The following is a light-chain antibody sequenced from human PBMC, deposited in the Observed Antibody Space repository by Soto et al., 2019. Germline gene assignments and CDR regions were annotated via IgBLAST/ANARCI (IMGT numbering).Light chain of an antibody. J-gene: IGLJ3*02. CDR1: SGSIAINY. Sequence: NFMLTQPHSVSESPGKTVTISCTRSSGSIAINYVQWYQQRPCSSPTTVIYEDNQRPSGVPDRFSGSIDSSSNSASLTISGLKTEDEADYYCQSYDSSNHWVFGGGTKLTVL. CDR2: EDN. V-gene: IGLV6-57*01. CDR3: QSYDSSNHWV.